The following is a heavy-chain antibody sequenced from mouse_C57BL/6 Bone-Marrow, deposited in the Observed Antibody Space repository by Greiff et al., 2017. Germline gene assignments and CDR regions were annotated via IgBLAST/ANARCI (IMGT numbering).Heavy chain of an antibody. J-gene: IGHJ1*03. CDR1: GYTFTSYW. V-gene: IGHV1-55*01. Sequence: VQLQQPGAELVKPGASVKMSCKASGYTFTSYWITWVKQRPGQGLEWIGDIYPGSGSTNYNEKFKSKATLTVDTSSSTAYMQLSSLTSEDSAVYYWARPYDGYHWYFDVWGTGTTVTVSS. D-gene: IGHD2-3*01. CDR2: IYPGSGST. CDR3: ARPYDGYHWYFDV.